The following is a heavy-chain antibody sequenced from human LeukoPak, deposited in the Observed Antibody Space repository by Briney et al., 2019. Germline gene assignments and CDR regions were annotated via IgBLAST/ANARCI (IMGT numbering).Heavy chain of an antibody. V-gene: IGHV1-18*01. CDR3: ALCSSPLYCYYYYGMDV. CDR2: ISAYNGNT. D-gene: IGHD6-6*01. Sequence: ASVKVSCKASGYTFTSYGISWVRQAPGQGLEWMGWISAYNGNTNYAQKLQGRATMTTDTSTSAAYMELRSLRSDDTAVYYCALCSSPLYCYYYYGMDVWGQGTTVTVSS. J-gene: IGHJ6*02. CDR1: GYTFTSYG.